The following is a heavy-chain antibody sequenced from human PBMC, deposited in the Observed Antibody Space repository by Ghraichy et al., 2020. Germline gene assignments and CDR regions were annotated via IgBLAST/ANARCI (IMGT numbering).Heavy chain of an antibody. CDR3: ARGLRFFGSYLASSSWYRQYGMDV. CDR1: GGSFSGYY. V-gene: IGHV4-34*01. D-gene: IGHD6-13*01. CDR2: INHSGST. Sequence: SETLSLTCAVYGGSFSGYYWSWIRQPPGKGLEWIGEINHSGSTNYNPSLKSRVTISVDTSKNQFSLKLSSVTAADTAVYYCARGLRFFGSYLASSSWYRQYGMDVWGQGTTVTVSS. J-gene: IGHJ6*02.